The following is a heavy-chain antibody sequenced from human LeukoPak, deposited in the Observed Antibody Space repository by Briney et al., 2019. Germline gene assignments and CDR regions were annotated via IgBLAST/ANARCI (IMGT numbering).Heavy chain of an antibody. CDR3: ARQISDYYYYYIDV. CDR2: IYNTDST. Sequence: SETLSLTCSVSGGSISSTSYYWGWIHQPPGKGLEWIGSIYNTDSTYYNPSLKSRVSISVDTSRNQCSLKLSSVTAADTAVYYCARQISDYYYYYIDVWGQGTTVTVSS. D-gene: IGHD3-10*01. J-gene: IGHJ6*03. V-gene: IGHV4-39*01. CDR1: GGSISSTSYY.